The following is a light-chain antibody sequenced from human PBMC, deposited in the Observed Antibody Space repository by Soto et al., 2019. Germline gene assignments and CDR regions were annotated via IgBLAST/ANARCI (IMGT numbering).Light chain of an antibody. Sequence: DIQMTQSPATLSASAGDRVTLTCRASQSISSWLAWYQQKPGKAPKLLIYEASSLDSGVPSRFSGSGSGTDFTLTISSLQPDDFATYYCQQYKSYPYTFGQGTKLEIK. CDR3: QQYKSYPYT. J-gene: IGKJ2*01. V-gene: IGKV1-5*03. CDR2: EAS. CDR1: QSISSW.